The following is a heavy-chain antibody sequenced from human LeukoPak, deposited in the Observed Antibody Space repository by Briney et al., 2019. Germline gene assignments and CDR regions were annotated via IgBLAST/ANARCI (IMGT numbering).Heavy chain of an antibody. Sequence: ASVKVSCKASGYTFTSYGISCVRQAPGQGRKWMGWISAYNGNTNYAQKLQGRVTITTDTSTSTAYMELRSLRSDDTAVYYCARDSARYCSGGSCYSNYWGQGTLVTVSS. V-gene: IGHV1-18*04. D-gene: IGHD2-15*01. CDR2: ISAYNGNT. J-gene: IGHJ4*02. CDR3: ARDSARYCSGGSCYSNY. CDR1: GYTFTSYG.